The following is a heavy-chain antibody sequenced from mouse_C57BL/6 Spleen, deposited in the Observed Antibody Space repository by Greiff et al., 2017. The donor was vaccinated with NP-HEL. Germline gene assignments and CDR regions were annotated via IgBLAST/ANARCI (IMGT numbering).Heavy chain of an antibody. J-gene: IGHJ4*01. CDR1: GYTFTSYG. D-gene: IGHD1-1*01. V-gene: IGHV1-81*01. CDR3: AREFITTVVAPLDY. CDR2: IYPRSGNT. Sequence: QVQLQQSGAELARPGASVKLSCKASGYTFTSYGISWVKQRTGQGLEWIGEIYPRSGNTYYNEKFKGKATRTADKSSSTAYMELRSLTSEDSAVYFCAREFITTVVAPLDYWGQGTSVTVSS.